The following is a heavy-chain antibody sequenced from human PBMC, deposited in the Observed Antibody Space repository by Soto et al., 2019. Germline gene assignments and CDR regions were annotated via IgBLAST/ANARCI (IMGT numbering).Heavy chain of an antibody. CDR1: GFPFSDHY. V-gene: IGHV3-11*05. CDR2: ISSGSTYA. J-gene: IGHJ4*02. CDR3: AKGLGRKSLSEGTT. Sequence: PGGSLRLSCAASGFPFSDHYMTWIRQPPGKGLEWVSYISSGSTYAYSADSVKGRFTISRGNANNSLYLQMNSLKAEDTAVYYCAKGLGRKSLSEGTTWGQGTLVTVSS. D-gene: IGHD3-9*01.